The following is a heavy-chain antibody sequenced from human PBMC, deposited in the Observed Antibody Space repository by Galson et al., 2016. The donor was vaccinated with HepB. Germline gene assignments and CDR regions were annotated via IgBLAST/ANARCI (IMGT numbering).Heavy chain of an antibody. CDR3: ARRGIGDWPAFDY. Sequence: PELVKPTQTLTLTCTFSGFSFNTNGGVALGWLRQSPVSALQWLGSIYWDDDKRYSPSLKNRLTITKDTSKNQVVLTMTNMDPVDTGTYYCARRGIGDWPAFDYWGQGALVSVSS. CDR2: IYWDDDK. J-gene: IGHJ4*02. D-gene: IGHD2-21*02. V-gene: IGHV2-5*02. CDR1: GFSFNTNGGVA.